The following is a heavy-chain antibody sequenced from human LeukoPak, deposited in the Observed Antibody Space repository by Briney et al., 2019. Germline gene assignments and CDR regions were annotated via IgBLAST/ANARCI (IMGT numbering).Heavy chain of an antibody. V-gene: IGHV3-23*01. CDR3: AKMQGYFDY. CDR2: ITISGETT. Sequence: PGGSLRLSCAASGSIPFNSYSMSWVRQAPGKGLEWVSAITISGETTYYADSVKGRFTISRDNSKNMVYLQMNSLRAEDAATYYCAKMQGYFDYWGQGSLVTVSS. J-gene: IGHJ4*02. CDR1: GSIPFNSYS.